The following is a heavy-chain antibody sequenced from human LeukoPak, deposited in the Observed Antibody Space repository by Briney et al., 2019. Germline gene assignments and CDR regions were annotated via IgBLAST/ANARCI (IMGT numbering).Heavy chain of an antibody. CDR2: IYYSGST. CDR3: ARDGGELGAYYYGMDV. J-gene: IGHJ6*02. D-gene: IGHD7-27*01. Sequence: PSQTLSLTCTVSGGSISSGDYYWSWIRQPPGKGLEWIGYIYYSGSTNYNPSLKSRVTISVDTSKNQFSLKLSSVTAADTAVYYCARDGGELGAYYYGMDVWGQGTTVTVSS. V-gene: IGHV4-61*08. CDR1: GGSISSGDYY.